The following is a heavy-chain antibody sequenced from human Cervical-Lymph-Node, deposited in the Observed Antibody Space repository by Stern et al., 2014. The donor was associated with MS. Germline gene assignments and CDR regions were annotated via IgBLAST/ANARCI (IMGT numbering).Heavy chain of an antibody. Sequence: QVQLVQSGTEVKKPGASVQLSCTASGNTFSAYSIHWERQAPGQGLVWMGMINPDGGRTTYAQEFRDRVTMTGDTSTSTVYMHLSSLRSDDTAFYYCARPLPYANWGQGTLVTVSS. J-gene: IGHJ4*02. CDR2: INPDGGRT. V-gene: IGHV1-46*01. CDR1: GNTFSAYS. D-gene: IGHD4-17*01. CDR3: ARPLPYAN.